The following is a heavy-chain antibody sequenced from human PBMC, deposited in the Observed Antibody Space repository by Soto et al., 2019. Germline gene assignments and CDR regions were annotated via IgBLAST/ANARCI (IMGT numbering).Heavy chain of an antibody. CDR2: ISGSGVST. D-gene: IGHD3-22*01. CDR3: AKSPGIYYYDSSGYYHYDN. CDR1: GFTFSSHA. V-gene: IGHV3-23*01. Sequence: PAGSLRLSCAASGFTFSSHAMSWGRQAPRKGLEWVSAISGSGVSTYYADSVKGRFTISRDNSKNTLYLQMNSLRAEDTAVYYCAKSPGIYYYDSSGYYHYDNWGQGTLVTVSS. J-gene: IGHJ4*02.